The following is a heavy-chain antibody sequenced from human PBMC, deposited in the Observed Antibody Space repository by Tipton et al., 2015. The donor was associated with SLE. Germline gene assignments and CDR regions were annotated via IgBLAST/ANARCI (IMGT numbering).Heavy chain of an antibody. CDR1: GGSIGSSSYY. CDR2: IYYSGST. J-gene: IGHJ6*03. CDR3: ADERSDWSCGSCYPYYYDYMDV. V-gene: IGHV4-39*07. Sequence: TLSLTCTVSGGSIGSSSYYWGWIRQPPGKGLEWIGSIYYSGSTYYNPSLKSRVTISVDTSKNQFSLNLSSVTAADTAVYYCADERSDWSCGSCYPYYYDYMDVWGKGTTVTVSS. D-gene: IGHD2-15*01.